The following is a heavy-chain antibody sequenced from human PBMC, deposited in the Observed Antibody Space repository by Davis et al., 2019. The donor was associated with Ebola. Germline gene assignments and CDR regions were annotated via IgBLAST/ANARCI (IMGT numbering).Heavy chain of an antibody. D-gene: IGHD4-17*01. V-gene: IGHV5-51*01. Sequence: KVSCKGSGYRFTNYWIGWVRQIPGKGLEWMGIIYPGESDTTYSPSFQGQVTMSVDNSISTAYLQWSSLEVSDTAMYYCAGHSNYYGARANIDSWGQGTLVTVSS. CDR1: GYRFTNYW. J-gene: IGHJ4*02. CDR2: IYPGESDT. CDR3: AGHSNYYGARANIDS.